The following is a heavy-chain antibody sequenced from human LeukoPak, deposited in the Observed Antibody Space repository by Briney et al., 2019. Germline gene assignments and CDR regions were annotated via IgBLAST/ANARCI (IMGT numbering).Heavy chain of an antibody. V-gene: IGHV4-34*01. CDR2: INHSGST. J-gene: IGHJ4*02. Sequence: PSETLSLTCAVYGGSFSGYYWSWIRQPPGKGLEWIGEINHSGSTYYNPSLKSRVTISVDRSKNQFSLKLSSVTAADTAVYYCARGYYYDSSGYYYFDYWGQGTLVTVSS. CDR3: ARGYYYDSSGYYYFDY. D-gene: IGHD3-22*01. CDR1: GGSFSGYY.